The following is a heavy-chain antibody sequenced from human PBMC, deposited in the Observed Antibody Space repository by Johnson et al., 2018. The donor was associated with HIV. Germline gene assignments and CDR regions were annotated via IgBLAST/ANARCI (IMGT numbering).Heavy chain of an antibody. V-gene: IGHV3-30*04. CDR1: GFTFSSYA. D-gene: IGHD6-13*01. CDR3: AKDKAAAAASDAFDI. J-gene: IGHJ3*02. CDR2: ISYDGSNK. Sequence: QVQLVESGGGVVQPGRSLRLSCAASGFTFSSYAMHWVRQAPGKGLEWVAVISYDGSNKYYADSVKGRFTITSDNSKNTLYLQMHSLRAEDTAVDYCAKDKAAAAASDAFDIWGQGTMVTVSS.